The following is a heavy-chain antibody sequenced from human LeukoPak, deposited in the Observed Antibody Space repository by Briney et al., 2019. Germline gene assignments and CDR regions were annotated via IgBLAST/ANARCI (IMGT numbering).Heavy chain of an antibody. CDR2: ITGSGGST. Sequence: PGGSLRVSCAASGFTFSSYAMSWVRQAPGKGLEWVSAITGSGGSTYYADSVKGRFTISRDNSKNTLYLQMNRLRAEDTAVYYCARDPAPYYYYYYPDVWGKGTTVTVSS. CDR1: GFTFSSYA. J-gene: IGHJ6*03. CDR3: ARDPAPYYYYYYPDV. V-gene: IGHV3-23*01.